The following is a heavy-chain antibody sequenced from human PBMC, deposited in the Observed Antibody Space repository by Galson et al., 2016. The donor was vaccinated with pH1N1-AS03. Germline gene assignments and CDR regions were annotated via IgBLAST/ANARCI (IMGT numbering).Heavy chain of an antibody. J-gene: IGHJ4*02. CDR1: GFVFDKAW. CDR3: LCNFDY. CDR2: IKTTADGGTA. Sequence: SLRLSCAASGFVFDKAWMSWVRQAPGKGLEWLGRIKTTADGGTADYAGSVKDRFIISRDDSQNTVSLQMNGLRSEDTGVYYCLCNFDYWGQGTQITVSS. V-gene: IGHV3-15*01.